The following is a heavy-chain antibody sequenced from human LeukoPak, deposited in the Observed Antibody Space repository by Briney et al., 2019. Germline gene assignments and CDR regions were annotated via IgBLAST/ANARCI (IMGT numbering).Heavy chain of an antibody. D-gene: IGHD3-10*01. CDR1: GGSISSGGYY. CDR3: ARVRYYGSGSLSWFDP. CDR2: IYYSGGT. Sequence: SETLSLTCTVSGGSISSGGYYWSWIRQHPGKGLEWIVYIYYSGGTYYKPSLKSRVTISVDTSKNQFSLKLSSVTAADTAVYYCARVRYYGSGSLSWFDPWGQGTLVTVSS. V-gene: IGHV4-31*03. J-gene: IGHJ5*02.